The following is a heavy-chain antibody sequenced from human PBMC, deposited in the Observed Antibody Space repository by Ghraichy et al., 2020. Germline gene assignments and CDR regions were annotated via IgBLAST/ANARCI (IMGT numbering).Heavy chain of an antibody. CDR1: GFTFSSYS. CDR2: ISSSSSYI. J-gene: IGHJ4*02. D-gene: IGHD6-19*01. V-gene: IGHV3-21*01. CDR3: ARSEPVAGTTEIDY. Sequence: GGSLRLSCAASGFTFSSYSMNWVRQASGKGLEWVSSISSSSSYIYYADSVKGRFTISRDNAKNSLYLQMNSLRAEDTAVYYCARSEPVAGTTEIDYWGQGTLVTVSS.